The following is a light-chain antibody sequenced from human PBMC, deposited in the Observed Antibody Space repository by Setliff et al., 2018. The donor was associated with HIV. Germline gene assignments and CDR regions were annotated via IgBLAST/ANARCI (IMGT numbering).Light chain of an antibody. V-gene: IGLV2-11*01. CDR1: SSDVGGYNY. J-gene: IGLJ2*01. CDR3: CSYTSGNTLDVV. Sequence: QSVLTQPRSVSGSPGQSVTISCTGTSSDVGGYNYVSWYQQHPGKAPKLMIYDVSKWPSGVPDRFSGSKSGNTASLTISGLQAEDEADYYCCSYTSGNTLDVVFGGGTKVTVL. CDR2: DVS.